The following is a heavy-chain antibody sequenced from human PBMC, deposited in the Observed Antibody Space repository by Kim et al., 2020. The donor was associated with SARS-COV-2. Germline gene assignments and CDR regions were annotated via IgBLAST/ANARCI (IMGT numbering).Heavy chain of an antibody. Sequence: PVKGRFTISRDDSKNTLYLQMNSLKTEDTAVYYCTTDLYSSSWYDAFDIWGQGTMVTVSS. D-gene: IGHD6-13*01. V-gene: IGHV3-15*01. J-gene: IGHJ3*02. CDR3: TTDLYSSSWYDAFDI.